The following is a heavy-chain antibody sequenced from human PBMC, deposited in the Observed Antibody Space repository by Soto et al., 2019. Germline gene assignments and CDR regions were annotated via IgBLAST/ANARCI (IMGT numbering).Heavy chain of an antibody. CDR2: IIPIPGTA. CDR1: GGTFGSYA. D-gene: IGHD2-2*01. CDR3: ARSQGSSTSLEIYYYYYYGMDV. V-gene: IGHV1-69*19. Sequence: QVQLVQSGAEVKKPGSSVKVSCKASGGTFGSYAISWVRQAPGQGLEWMGGIIPIPGTANYAQKFQGRVTIAVDESTSTAYMELSSLRSEDTAVYYCARSQGSSTSLEIYYYYYYGMDVWGQGTTVTDSS. J-gene: IGHJ6*02.